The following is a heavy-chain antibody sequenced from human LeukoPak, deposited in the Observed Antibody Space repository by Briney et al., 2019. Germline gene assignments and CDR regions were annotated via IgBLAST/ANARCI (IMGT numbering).Heavy chain of an antibody. CDR3: ARSPSYSSGWWGGYNWFDP. CDR1: GYTFTGYY. D-gene: IGHD6-19*01. J-gene: IGHJ5*02. Sequence: ASVKVSCKASGYTFTGYYMHWVRQAPGQGLEWMGWIDPNSGGTNYAQKFQGRVTMTRDTSISTAYMELSRLRSDDTAVYHCARSPSYSSGWWGGYNWFDPWGQGTLVSVSS. CDR2: IDPNSGGT. V-gene: IGHV1-2*02.